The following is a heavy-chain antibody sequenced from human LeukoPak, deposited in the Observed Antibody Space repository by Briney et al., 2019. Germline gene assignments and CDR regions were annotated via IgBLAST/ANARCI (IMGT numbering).Heavy chain of an antibody. CDR2: IYTSGST. CDR1: GGSISSYY. Sequence: PSETLSLTCTVSGGSISSYYWSWIRQPAGKGLEWIGRIYTSGSTNYNPSLKSRVTMSVDTSKNQFSLKLSSVTAADTAVYYCARDSGIFQNKRYYYYGMDVWAKGPRSPSP. V-gene: IGHV4-4*07. CDR3: ARDSGIFQNKRYYYYGMDV. J-gene: IGHJ6*02. D-gene: IGHD3-10*01.